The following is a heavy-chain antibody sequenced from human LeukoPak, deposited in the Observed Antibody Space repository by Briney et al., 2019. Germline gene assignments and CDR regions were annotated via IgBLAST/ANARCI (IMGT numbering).Heavy chain of an antibody. CDR3: ARGRMSAAGTRGYGMDV. V-gene: IGHV4-34*01. D-gene: IGHD6-13*01. CDR2: INHSGST. J-gene: IGHJ6*02. CDR1: GGSFSGYY. Sequence: PSETLSLTCAVYGGSFSGYYWSWVRQPPGKGLEWIGEINHSGSTNYNPSLKSRVTISVDTSKNQFSLKLSSVTAADTAVYYCARGRMSAAGTRGYGMDVWGQGTTVTVSS.